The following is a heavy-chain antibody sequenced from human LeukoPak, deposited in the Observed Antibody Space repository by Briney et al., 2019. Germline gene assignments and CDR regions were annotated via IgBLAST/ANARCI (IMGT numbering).Heavy chain of an antibody. CDR2: INPNSGGT. D-gene: IGHD1-1*01. J-gene: IGHJ3*01. CDR1: GYTFTGYY. Sequence: ASVKVSCKASGYTFTGYYMHWVRQAPGQGLEWMGWINPNSGGTNYAQNFQGRVTMTRDTSISTAYMELSRLRSDDTAVYYCARVASTTRRHDAFDVWGQGTRVTVSS. CDR3: ARVASTTRRHDAFDV. V-gene: IGHV1-2*02.